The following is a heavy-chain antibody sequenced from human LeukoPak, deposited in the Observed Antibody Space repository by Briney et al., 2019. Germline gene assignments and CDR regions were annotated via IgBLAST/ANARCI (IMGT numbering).Heavy chain of an antibody. CDR1: GGSFSGYY. CDR3: AIGPDWGFNWYFDL. CDR2: INHSGST. Sequence: PSETLSLTCAVCGGSFSGYYWSWIRQPPGKGLEWIGEINHSGSTNYNPSLKSRVTISVDTSKNQFSLKLSSVTAADTAVYYCAIGPDWGFNWYFDLWGRGTLVTVSS. J-gene: IGHJ2*01. V-gene: IGHV4-34*01. D-gene: IGHD7-27*01.